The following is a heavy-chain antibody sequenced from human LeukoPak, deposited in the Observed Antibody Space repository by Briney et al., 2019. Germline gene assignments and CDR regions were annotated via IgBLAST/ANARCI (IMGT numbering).Heavy chain of an antibody. CDR1: GYTFTGYY. Sequence: GASVKVSCKASGYTFTGYYMHWVRQAPGQGLEWMGWINPNSGGTNYAQKFQGRVTMTRDTSTSTAYMELSRLRSDDTAVYYCARVGIAAAAPVDYWGQGTLVTVSS. J-gene: IGHJ4*02. CDR2: INPNSGGT. V-gene: IGHV1-2*02. CDR3: ARVGIAAAAPVDY. D-gene: IGHD6-13*01.